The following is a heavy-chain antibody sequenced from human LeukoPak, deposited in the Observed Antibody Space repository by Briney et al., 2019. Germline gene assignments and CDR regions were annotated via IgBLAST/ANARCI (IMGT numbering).Heavy chain of an antibody. CDR2: INSDGSSI. CDR1: GFTFISYW. V-gene: IGHV3-74*01. J-gene: IGHJ6*03. Sequence: GGSLRLSCAASGFTFISYWMHWVRQAPGKGLVWVSRINSDGSSITYADSVKGRFTISRDNAKNSVSLQMNSLRAEDTAVYYCASGSYGSGFYYFYYMDVWGKGTTVTVSS. CDR3: ASGSYGSGFYYFYYMDV. D-gene: IGHD3-10*01.